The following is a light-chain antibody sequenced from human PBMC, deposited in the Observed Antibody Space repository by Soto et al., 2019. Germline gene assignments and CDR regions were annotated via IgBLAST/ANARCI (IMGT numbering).Light chain of an antibody. CDR1: QSVSNNY. CDR3: QQRSNWPPIT. Sequence: DIVLTQSPGTLSLSPGERATLSCRASQSVSNNYLAWYQQKPGQAPRLLIYGASNRATGIPDRFSGSGSGTDFTLTISRLEPEDFAVYYCQQRSNWPPITFGQGTRLEIK. J-gene: IGKJ5*01. V-gene: IGKV3D-20*02. CDR2: GAS.